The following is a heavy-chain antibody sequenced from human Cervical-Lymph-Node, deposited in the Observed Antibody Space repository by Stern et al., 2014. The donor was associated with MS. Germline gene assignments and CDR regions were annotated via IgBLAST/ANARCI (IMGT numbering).Heavy chain of an antibody. D-gene: IGHD3-10*01. CDR2: ISYSGST. Sequence: VQLLESGPGLVKPSQTLSLTCTVSGGSISSGGYYWSWIRQHPGKGLEWIGSISYSGSTYYNPSLRSRVAISVDTSRNQFSLKLSSVTAADTAVYYCAREGSSGSYYFDYWGQGTLVTVSS. J-gene: IGHJ4*02. V-gene: IGHV4-31*03. CDR3: AREGSSGSYYFDY. CDR1: GGSISSGGYY.